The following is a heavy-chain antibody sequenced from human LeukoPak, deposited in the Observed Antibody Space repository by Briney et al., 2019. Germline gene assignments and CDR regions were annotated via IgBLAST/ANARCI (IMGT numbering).Heavy chain of an antibody. CDR3: ARVPPDYDILTGYLRGHYCYMDV. Sequence: PSETLSLTCTVSGGSISSYYWSWIRQPPGKGLEWIGYISYNGSTNYNPSLKSRVTISVDTFKNQFSLKLSSVTAAGTAVYYCARVPPDYDILTGYLRGHYCYMDVWGKGTTVTVSS. CDR2: ISYNGST. D-gene: IGHD3-9*01. J-gene: IGHJ6*03. CDR1: GGSISSYY. V-gene: IGHV4-59*01.